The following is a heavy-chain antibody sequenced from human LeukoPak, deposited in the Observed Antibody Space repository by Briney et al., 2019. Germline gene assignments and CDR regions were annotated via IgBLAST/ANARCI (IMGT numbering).Heavy chain of an antibody. V-gene: IGHV4-31*03. Sequence: SETLSLTCTVSGGSISSAGYYWNWIRQHPGKGLEWIGYIYYSGSSYYNPSLKSRVTISADTSKNQFSLKLSSVTAADTAVYCCARVPLYDSTGHDAFDIWGQGTMVTVSS. CDR3: ARVPLYDSTGHDAFDI. D-gene: IGHD3-22*01. J-gene: IGHJ3*02. CDR1: GGSISSAGYY. CDR2: IYYSGSS.